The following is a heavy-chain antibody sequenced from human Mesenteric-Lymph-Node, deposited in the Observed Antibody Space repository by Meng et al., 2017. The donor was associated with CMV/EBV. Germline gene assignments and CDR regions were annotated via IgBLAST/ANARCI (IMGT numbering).Heavy chain of an antibody. D-gene: IGHD5-24*01. CDR1: GFTFNFYA. CDR2: INQDGSVK. Sequence: GGSLRLSCAASGFTFNFYAMSWVRQAPGKGLEWVANINQDGSVKKYVDSVKGRSTISRDNAKNSLDLQMNSLRAEDTAVYYCAREGGTDGYNYDWGQGTLVTVSS. CDR3: AREGGTDGYNYD. J-gene: IGHJ4*02. V-gene: IGHV3-7*01.